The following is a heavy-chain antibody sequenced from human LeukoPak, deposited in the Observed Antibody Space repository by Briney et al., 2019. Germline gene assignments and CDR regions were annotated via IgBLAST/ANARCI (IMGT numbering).Heavy chain of an antibody. CDR3: ASSPLYSGSSYFGY. V-gene: IGHV4-39*01. J-gene: IGHJ4*02. D-gene: IGHD1-26*01. Sequence: PSETLSLTCTVSGGSISSSSYYWGWIRQPPGKGLEWIGSIYYSGSTYYNPSHKSRVTISVDTSKNQFSLKLSSVTAADTAVYYCASSPLYSGSSYFGYWGQGTLVTVSS. CDR1: GGSISSSSYY. CDR2: IYYSGST.